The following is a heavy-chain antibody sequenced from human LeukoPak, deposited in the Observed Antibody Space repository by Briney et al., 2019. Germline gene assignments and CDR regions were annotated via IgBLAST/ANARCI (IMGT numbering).Heavy chain of an antibody. Sequence: SETLSLTCAVYGGSFSGYYWSWIRQPPGKGLEWIGEINHSESTNYNPSLKSRVTISVDTSENQFSLKLSSVTAADTAVYYCARSSYVWGSYRPYYFDYWGQGTLVTVSS. J-gene: IGHJ4*02. CDR2: INHSEST. D-gene: IGHD3-16*02. CDR1: GGSFSGYY. CDR3: ARSSYVWGSYRPYYFDY. V-gene: IGHV4-34*01.